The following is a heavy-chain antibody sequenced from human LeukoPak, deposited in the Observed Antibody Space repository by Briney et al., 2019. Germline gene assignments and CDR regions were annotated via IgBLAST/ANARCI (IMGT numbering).Heavy chain of an antibody. V-gene: IGHV3-30*02. Sequence: GGSLRLSCAASGFTFSSYGMHWVRQAPGTGLEWVAFIRSDGSNKNYADSVKGRFTISRDNSKNTLYLQMNSLRAEDMTVYYCARGVRIAVAGYIDYWGQGTLVTVSS. CDR2: IRSDGSNK. CDR1: GFTFSSYG. J-gene: IGHJ4*02. D-gene: IGHD6-19*01. CDR3: ARGVRIAVAGYIDY.